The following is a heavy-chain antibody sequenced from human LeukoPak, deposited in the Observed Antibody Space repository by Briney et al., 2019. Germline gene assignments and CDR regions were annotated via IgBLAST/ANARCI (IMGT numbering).Heavy chain of an antibody. V-gene: IGHV3-48*02. CDR3: ARGGVSGSYDY. D-gene: IGHD1-26*01. Sequence: GGSLRLSCAASGFTFSSYSMNWVRQAPGKGLEWVSYISSSSTIYYADSVKGRFTISRDNAKNSLYLQMNSLRDEDTAVYYCARGGVSGSYDYWGQGTLVTVSS. J-gene: IGHJ4*02. CDR2: ISSSSTI. CDR1: GFTFSSYS.